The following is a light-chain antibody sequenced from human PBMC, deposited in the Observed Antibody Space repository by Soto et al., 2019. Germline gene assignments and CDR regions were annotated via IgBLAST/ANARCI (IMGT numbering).Light chain of an antibody. Sequence: AIRMTQSPSSVSASTGDRVTITCRASQGISSYLAWYQQKPGKAPKLLIYAASTLQSGVPSRFSGSGSGTDFTLTISCLQSEDFATYYCQQYYSYAWTFGQGTKV. J-gene: IGKJ1*01. CDR3: QQYYSYAWT. CDR2: AAS. V-gene: IGKV1-8*01. CDR1: QGISSY.